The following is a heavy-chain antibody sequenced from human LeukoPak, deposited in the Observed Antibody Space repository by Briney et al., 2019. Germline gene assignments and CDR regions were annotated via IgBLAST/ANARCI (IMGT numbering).Heavy chain of an antibody. V-gene: IGHV4-59*01. CDR1: GGSISSYY. CDR2: IYYSGST. CDR3: ARFPGYSSSWYLDY. J-gene: IGHJ4*02. D-gene: IGHD6-13*01. Sequence: KASETLTLTCTVSGGSISSYYWSWIRQPPGKGLEWIGYIYYSGSTNYNPSLKSRVTISVDTSKNQFSLKLSSVTAADTAVYYCARFPGYSSSWYLDYWGQGTLVTVSS.